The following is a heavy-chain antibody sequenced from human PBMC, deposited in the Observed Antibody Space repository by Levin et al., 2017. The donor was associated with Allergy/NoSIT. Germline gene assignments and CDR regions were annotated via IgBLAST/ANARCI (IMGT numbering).Heavy chain of an antibody. Sequence: GESLKISCAASGFTFSDYYMSWIRQAPGKGLEWVSYISSSSSYTNYADSVKGRFTISRDNAKNSLYLQMNSLRAEDTAVYYCAREDYDSSGYNPFDYWGQGTLVTVSS. CDR3: AREDYDSSGYNPFDY. D-gene: IGHD3-22*01. CDR1: GFTFSDYY. CDR2: ISSSSSYT. J-gene: IGHJ4*02. V-gene: IGHV3-11*05.